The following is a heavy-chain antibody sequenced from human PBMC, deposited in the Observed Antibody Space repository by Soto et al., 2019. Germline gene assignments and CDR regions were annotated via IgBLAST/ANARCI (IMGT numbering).Heavy chain of an antibody. V-gene: IGHV1-69*12. CDR1: GGTFNSYA. J-gene: IGHJ6*02. CDR3: ARHVPAAGYYYGMDV. D-gene: IGHD2-2*01. Sequence: QVQLVQSGAEVKKPGSSVKVSCKASGGTFNSYAISWLRQAPGQGLEWMGGSISIFGTANYAQKFQGRVTITADESTSTAYMELSSLRSEDTAVYYCARHVPAAGYYYGMDVWGQGTTVTVSS. CDR2: SISIFGTA.